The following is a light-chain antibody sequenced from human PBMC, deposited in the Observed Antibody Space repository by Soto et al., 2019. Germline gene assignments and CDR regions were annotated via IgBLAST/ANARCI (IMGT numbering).Light chain of an antibody. CDR1: SNIGNHY. Sequence: QSALTQPPSVSAAPGQSVTISCSGSSNIGNHYISWYQQVPGAAPKLLIYENNKRPSGIPDRFSASKSGTSATLGITGLQTGDEADYYCGSWDDSLNVGAFGGGTKVTVL. CDR2: ENN. CDR3: GSWDDSLNVGA. V-gene: IGLV1-51*01. J-gene: IGLJ2*01.